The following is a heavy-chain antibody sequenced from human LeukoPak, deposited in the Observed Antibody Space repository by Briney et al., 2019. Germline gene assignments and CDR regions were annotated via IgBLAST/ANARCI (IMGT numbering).Heavy chain of an antibody. Sequence: SETLSLTCAVSGGSISSGNWWTWARQPPGKGLEWIGEIYHSGSTKYNPSLKSRVAISVDKSKNQFSLKLSSVTAADTAVYYCARGGSYNDYWGQGTLVTVSS. J-gene: IGHJ4*02. CDR1: GGSISSGNW. D-gene: IGHD1-26*01. V-gene: IGHV4-4*02. CDR3: ARGGSYNDY. CDR2: IYHSGST.